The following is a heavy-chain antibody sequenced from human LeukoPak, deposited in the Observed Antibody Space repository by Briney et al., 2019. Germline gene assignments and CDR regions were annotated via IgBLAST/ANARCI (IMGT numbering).Heavy chain of an antibody. Sequence: GGSLRLSCAVSGFTFTSYAMSWVRQAPGKGLEWVSAISGSGGSTYYADSVKGRFTISRDNSKNTLYLQMSSLRAEDTAVYYCAKSLTGAGTALFDYGGQGTLVTVSS. CDR3: AKSLTGAGTALFDY. CDR2: ISGSGGST. J-gene: IGHJ4*02. D-gene: IGHD6-19*01. V-gene: IGHV3-23*01. CDR1: GFTFTSYA.